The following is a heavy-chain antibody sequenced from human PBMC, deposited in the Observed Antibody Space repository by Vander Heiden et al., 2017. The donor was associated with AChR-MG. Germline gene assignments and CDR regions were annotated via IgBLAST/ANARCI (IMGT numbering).Heavy chain of an antibody. CDR1: GYTFTGYY. CDR2: INPNSGGT. V-gene: IGHV1-2*04. CDR3: ARENDYVWGSYGDYGKDV. Sequence: QVQLVQSGAEVQKPGASVKVSCKASGYTFTGYYMHWVRQAPGQGLEWMGWINPNSGGTNYAQKFQGWVSRTRDTSISTAYMELSRLRSDETAVYYCARENDYVWGSYGDYGKDVWCQGSTVAVSS. J-gene: IGHJ6*02. D-gene: IGHD3-16*01.